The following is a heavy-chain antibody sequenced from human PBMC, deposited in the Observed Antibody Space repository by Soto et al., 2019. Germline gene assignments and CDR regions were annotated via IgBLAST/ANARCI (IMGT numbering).Heavy chain of an antibody. CDR3: ARGDPYSDTLRNDAFDI. J-gene: IGHJ3*02. Sequence: GGSLRLSCAASGFTFSSYAMHWVRQAPGKGLEYVSAIGSDGGNTYYANSVKDRFTISRDNSKNTLYLQMGSLRTEDMAVYYCARGDPYSDTLRNDAFDIWGQGTMVTVAS. CDR1: GFTFSSYA. V-gene: IGHV3-64*01. CDR2: IGSDGGNT. D-gene: IGHD5-18*01.